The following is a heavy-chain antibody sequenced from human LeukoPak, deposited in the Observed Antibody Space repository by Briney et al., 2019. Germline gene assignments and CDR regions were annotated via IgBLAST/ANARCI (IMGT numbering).Heavy chain of an antibody. J-gene: IGHJ6*03. V-gene: IGHV4-34*01. CDR1: GGSFSGYY. D-gene: IGHD6-6*01. Sequence: SETLSLTCAVYGGSFSGYYWSWIRQPPGKGLEWIGEINHSGSTNYNPSLKSRVTISVDTSKNQFSLKLSSVTAADTAVYYCARVRDSSSSFFYYYYMDVWGKGTTVTVSS. CDR3: ARVRDSSSSFFYYYYMDV. CDR2: INHSGST.